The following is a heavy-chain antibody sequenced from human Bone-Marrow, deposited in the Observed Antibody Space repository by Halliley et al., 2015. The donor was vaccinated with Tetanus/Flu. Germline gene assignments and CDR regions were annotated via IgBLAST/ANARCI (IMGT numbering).Heavy chain of an antibody. V-gene: IGHV4-59*08. CDR3: ARQVTFKYNYFDP. J-gene: IGHJ5*02. CDR2: IYYSGPP. Sequence: WFGYIYYSGPPDYTPPLGGRVPISVDTSKTQFSLRLPSVTAADTAVYYCARQVTFKYNYFDPWGQGTLVTVSA. D-gene: IGHD2-21*02.